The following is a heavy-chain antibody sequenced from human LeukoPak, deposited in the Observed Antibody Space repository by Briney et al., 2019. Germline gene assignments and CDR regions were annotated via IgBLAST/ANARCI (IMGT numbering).Heavy chain of an antibody. CDR1: GYTFNNYA. CDR2: INPNSGGT. J-gene: IGHJ4*02. D-gene: IGHD3-22*01. V-gene: IGHV1-2*06. CDR3: ARGNHYYDSSGYSPTHFDY. Sequence: GASVKVSCKASGYTFNNYAMNWVRQAPGQGLEWMGRINPNSGGTNYAQKFQGRVTMTRDTSISTAYMELSRLRSDDTAVYYCARGNHYYDSSGYSPTHFDYWGQGTLVTVSS.